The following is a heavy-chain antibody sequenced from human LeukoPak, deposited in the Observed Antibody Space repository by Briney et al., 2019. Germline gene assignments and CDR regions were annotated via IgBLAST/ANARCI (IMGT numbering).Heavy chain of an antibody. J-gene: IGHJ6*04. Sequence: GGSLRLSCAASGFTFSSYGMLWVRQAPGKGLEGVAVISYDGSNKYYADSVKGRFTISRDNSKNTLYLQMNSLRAEDTAVYYCAKDQLDIVATIRAHYYYGMDIWGKGTTVTVSS. CDR1: GFTFSSYG. CDR3: AKDQLDIVATIRAHYYYGMDI. V-gene: IGHV3-30*18. CDR2: ISYDGSNK. D-gene: IGHD5-12*01.